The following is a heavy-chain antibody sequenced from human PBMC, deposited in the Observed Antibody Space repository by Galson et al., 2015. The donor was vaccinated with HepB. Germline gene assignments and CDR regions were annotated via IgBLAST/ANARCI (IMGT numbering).Heavy chain of an antibody. CDR3: ARDRPYWAQETLFDY. CDR2: ISSGGSTI. CDR1: GFTFSDYY. J-gene: IGHJ4*02. D-gene: IGHD2-15*01. V-gene: IGHV3-11*01. Sequence: SLRLSCAASGFTFSDYYMSWLRQAPGKGLEWVSYISSGGSTIYYADSVKGRFTISRDNAKNSLYLQMNSLRAEDTAVYYCARDRPYWAQETLFDYWGQGTLVTVTS.